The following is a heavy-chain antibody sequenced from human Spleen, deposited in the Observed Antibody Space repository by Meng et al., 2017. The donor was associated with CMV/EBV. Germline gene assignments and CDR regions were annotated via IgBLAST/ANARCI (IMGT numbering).Heavy chain of an antibody. CDR1: GYTFTGYY. CDR3: ATYSGSYEMMVLDY. J-gene: IGHJ4*02. CDR2: ISAYNGNT. D-gene: IGHD1-26*01. Sequence: ASVKVSCKASGYTFTGYYMHWVRQAPGQGLEWMGWISAYNGNTNYAQKLQGRVTMTTDTSTSTAYMELRSLRSDDTAVYYCATYSGSYEMMVLDYWGQGTLVTVSS. V-gene: IGHV1-18*04.